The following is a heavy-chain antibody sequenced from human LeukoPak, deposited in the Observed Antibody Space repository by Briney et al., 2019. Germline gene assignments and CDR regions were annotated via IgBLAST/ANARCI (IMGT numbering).Heavy chain of an antibody. CDR1: GGSVSSISHY. D-gene: IGHD2-15*01. J-gene: IGHJ1*01. CDR3: ARRDCSGGSCYFQP. CDR2: IYYSGST. Sequence: SETLSLTCTVSGGSVSSISHYWNWIRQPPGKGLEWIGSIYYSGSTNYNPSLQSRVTISVDTSKNQFSLRLSSVTAADTAMYYCARRDCSGGSCYFQPWGQGTLVTVSS. V-gene: IGHV4-39*01.